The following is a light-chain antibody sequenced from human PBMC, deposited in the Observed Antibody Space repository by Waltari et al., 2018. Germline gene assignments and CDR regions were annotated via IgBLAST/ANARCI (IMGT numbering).Light chain of an antibody. CDR2: GAF. CDR3: QQYADPPFT. CDR1: QTVAHTY. Sequence: EIVVPQSPATLSLVPGARATLSCRASQTVAHTYLAWFQQRPGQAPRLLIYGAFNRAAGIPHRFSGSGSGADFTLTISRLEPEDFAVYYCQQYADPPFTFGPGTKVDFK. J-gene: IGKJ3*01. V-gene: IGKV3-20*01.